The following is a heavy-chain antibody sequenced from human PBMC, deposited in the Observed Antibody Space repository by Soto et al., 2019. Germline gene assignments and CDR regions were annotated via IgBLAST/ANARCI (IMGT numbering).Heavy chain of an antibody. CDR1: GGSISSGGYY. V-gene: IGHV4-61*02. Sequence: SETLSLTCTVSGGSISSGGYYWSWIRQPAGKGLKWIGRIYTSGSTNYNPSLKSRVTMSVDTSKNQFSLKLSSVTAADTAVYYCARVGKLELQGGAFDIWGQGTMVTVSS. CDR2: IYTSGST. CDR3: ARVGKLELQGGAFDI. D-gene: IGHD1-7*01. J-gene: IGHJ3*02.